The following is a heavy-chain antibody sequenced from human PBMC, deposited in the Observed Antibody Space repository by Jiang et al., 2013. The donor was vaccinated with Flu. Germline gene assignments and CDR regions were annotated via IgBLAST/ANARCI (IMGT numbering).Heavy chain of an antibody. Sequence: LLKPSETLSLTCTVSGYSISSGYYWGLDPAAPREGPGVDWEYVSYGSTYYNPSLKSRVTISVDTSKNQFSLKLNSVTAADTAVYYCARVLTTIDYWGQGTLVTVSS. CDR2: VSYGST. V-gene: IGHV4-38-2*02. CDR3: ARVLTTIDY. J-gene: IGHJ4*02. D-gene: IGHD4-17*01. CDR1: GYSISSGYY.